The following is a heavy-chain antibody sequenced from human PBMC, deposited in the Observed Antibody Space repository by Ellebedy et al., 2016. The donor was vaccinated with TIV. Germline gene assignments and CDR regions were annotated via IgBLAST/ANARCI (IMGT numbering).Heavy chain of an antibody. CDR3: ARVGSGPNDWYFDL. V-gene: IGHV3-53*01. D-gene: IGHD3-3*01. J-gene: IGHJ2*01. CDR2: RYSGGST. CDR1: DFTVSSWY. Sequence: GESLKISCAASDFTVSSWYMSWVRQAPGQGLEWVSVRYSGGSTYYADSVKGRFTISRDNSKNTLYLQMSSLRAEDTALYYCARVGSGPNDWYFDLWGRGTLVIVSS.